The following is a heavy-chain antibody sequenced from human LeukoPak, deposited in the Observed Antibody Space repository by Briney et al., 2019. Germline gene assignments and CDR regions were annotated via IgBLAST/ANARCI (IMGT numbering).Heavy chain of an antibody. D-gene: IGHD2-8*01. V-gene: IGHV3-48*03. J-gene: IGHJ4*02. Sequence: PGGSLRLSCAASGFTFSSYEMNWVRQAPGKGLEWVSYISSSGSTIYYADSVKGRFTISRDNAKNSLYLQMNSLKTEDTAVYYCTRDRYSVRVYNYFDYWGQGTQVTVSS. CDR1: GFTFSSYE. CDR3: TRDRYSVRVYNYFDY. CDR2: ISSSGSTI.